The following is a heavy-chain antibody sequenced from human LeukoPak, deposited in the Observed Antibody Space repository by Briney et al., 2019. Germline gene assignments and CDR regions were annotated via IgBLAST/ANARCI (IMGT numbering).Heavy chain of an antibody. CDR2: INPNSGGT. J-gene: IGHJ4*02. D-gene: IGHD3-16*01. CDR3: ARSYDYVWRSRYYFDY. CDR1: GYTFTGYY. Sequence: GASVKVSCKASGYTFTGYYMHWVRQAPGQGLEWMGRINPNSGGTNYAQKFQGRVTMTRDTSISTAYMELSRLRSDDTAVYYCARSYDYVWRSRYYFDYWGQGTLVTVPS. V-gene: IGHV1-2*06.